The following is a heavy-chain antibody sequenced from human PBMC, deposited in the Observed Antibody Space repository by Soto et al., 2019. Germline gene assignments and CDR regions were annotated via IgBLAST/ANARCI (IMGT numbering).Heavy chain of an antibody. J-gene: IGHJ5*02. CDR1: GGSISSYY. Sequence: KTSETLSLTCTVSGGSISSYYWSWIRQPPGKGLEWIGYIYYSGSTNYDPSLKSRVTISVDTSKNQFSLKLSSVTAADTAVYYCARGLNSGYDFFPWFDPWGQGTLVTVSS. V-gene: IGHV4-59*01. CDR2: IYYSGST. CDR3: ARGLNSGYDFFPWFDP. D-gene: IGHD5-12*01.